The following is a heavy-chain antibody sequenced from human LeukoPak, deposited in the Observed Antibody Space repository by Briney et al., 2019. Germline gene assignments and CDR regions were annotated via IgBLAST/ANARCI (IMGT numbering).Heavy chain of an antibody. CDR3: ARPAAAAGTSAFAI. CDR2: IYYNGST. Sequence: PSETLSLTYTISGGSISSYYWSWIRQPPGKGLEWIGYIYYNGSTNYNPSLKGRVTISVDTSKNQFSLKLRYVTAADTAVYYCARPAAAAGTSAFAIWGQGTMVTVSS. D-gene: IGHD6-13*01. J-gene: IGHJ3*02. V-gene: IGHV4-59*01. CDR1: GGSISSYY.